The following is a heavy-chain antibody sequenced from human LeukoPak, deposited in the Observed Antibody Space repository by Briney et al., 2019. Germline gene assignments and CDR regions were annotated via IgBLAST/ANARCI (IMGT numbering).Heavy chain of an antibody. D-gene: IGHD3-10*01. CDR3: ARGGTYYYGSGNDAFDI. Sequence: GGSLRLSCAASGVTFSSNWMHWVRQAPGKGLVWVSRINRDGSSTNYADSVKGRFTISRDNAKNTLYLQMDSLRAEDTAVYYCARGGTYYYGSGNDAFDIWGQGTMVTVSS. V-gene: IGHV3-74*01. J-gene: IGHJ3*02. CDR2: INRDGSST. CDR1: GVTFSSNW.